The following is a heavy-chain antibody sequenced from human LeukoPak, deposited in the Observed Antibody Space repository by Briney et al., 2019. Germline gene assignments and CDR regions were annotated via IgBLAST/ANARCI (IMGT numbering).Heavy chain of an antibody. D-gene: IGHD6-13*01. CDR3: ARHVLMAAADDFDY. V-gene: IGHV4-39*01. Sequence: SETLSLTCTVSGGSISSSSYYRGWIRQPPGKGLEWIGSIYYSGSTYYNPSLKSRVTISVDTSKNQFSLKLSSVTAADTAVYYCARHVLMAAADDFDYWGQGTLVTVSS. J-gene: IGHJ4*02. CDR2: IYYSGST. CDR1: GGSISSSSYY.